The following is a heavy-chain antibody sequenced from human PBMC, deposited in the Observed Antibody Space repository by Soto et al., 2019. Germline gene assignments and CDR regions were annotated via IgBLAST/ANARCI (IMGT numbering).Heavy chain of an antibody. CDR2: INHSGTT. D-gene: IGHD6-19*01. CDR3: ARDFGDSSGWYGALDY. V-gene: IGHV4-34*01. Sequence: PSETLSLTCAVYGGSFSGYYWSWISQPPGKGLGWIGEINHSGTTNYNPSLKSRVTISVDTSKNQFSLKLSSVTAADTAVYYCARDFGDSSGWYGALDYWGQGTLVTVSS. J-gene: IGHJ4*02. CDR1: GGSFSGYY.